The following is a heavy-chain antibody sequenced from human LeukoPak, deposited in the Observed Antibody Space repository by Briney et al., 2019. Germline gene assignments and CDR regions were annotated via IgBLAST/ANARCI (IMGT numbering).Heavy chain of an antibody. CDR1: GFTFSNFA. V-gene: IGHV3-48*01. D-gene: IGHD2-2*01. Sequence: GGSLRLSCAASGFTFSNFAMSWVRQAPGKGLEWVSYISSSSSTIYYADSVKGRFTISRDNSKNTLYLQMNSLRAEDTAVYYCAKDVVPATRDNPNWFDPWGQGTLVTVSS. CDR3: AKDVVPATRDNPNWFDP. J-gene: IGHJ5*02. CDR2: ISSSSSTI.